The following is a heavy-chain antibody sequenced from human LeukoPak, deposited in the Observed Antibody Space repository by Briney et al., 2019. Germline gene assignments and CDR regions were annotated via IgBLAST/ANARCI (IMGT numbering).Heavy chain of an antibody. Sequence: SETLSLTCAVYGGSFSGYYWSWIRQPPGKGLEWIGEINHSGSTNYNPSLKSRVTISVDTSKNQFSLKLSSVTAADTAVYYCARNRYCSGGSCRYYYYYYMDVWGKGTTVTVSS. D-gene: IGHD2-15*01. J-gene: IGHJ6*03. CDR2: INHSGST. V-gene: IGHV4-34*01. CDR1: GGSFSGYY. CDR3: ARNRYCSGGSCRYYYYYYMDV.